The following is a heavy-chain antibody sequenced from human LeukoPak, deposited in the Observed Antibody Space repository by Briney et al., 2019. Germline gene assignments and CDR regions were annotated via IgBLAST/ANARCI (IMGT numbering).Heavy chain of an antibody. CDR3: ARDRNPYYDGSGYGYC. CDR1: GYTFSSYG. D-gene: IGHD3-22*01. Sequence: ASVKVSCRASGYTFSSYGISWVRQAPGQGLEWMAWISAYNGKTNFARKFRGRVTVTTDTSTSTAYMELRSLRSDDTAIYYCARDRNPYYDGSGYGYCWGQGTLVTVSS. CDR2: ISAYNGKT. J-gene: IGHJ4*02. V-gene: IGHV1-18*01.